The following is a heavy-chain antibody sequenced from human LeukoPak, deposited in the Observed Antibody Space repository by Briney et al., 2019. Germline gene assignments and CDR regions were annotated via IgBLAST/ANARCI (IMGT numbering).Heavy chain of an antibody. CDR3: ARLSDYDYVWGSSGDY. CDR2: IYYSGST. J-gene: IGHJ4*02. Sequence: PSETLSLTCTVSGGSISSYYWSWIRQPPGKGLEWIGYIYYSGSTNYNPSLKSRVTISVDTSKNQFSLKLSSVTAADTAVYYCARLSDYDYVWGSSGDYWGQGTLVTVSS. CDR1: GGSISSYY. D-gene: IGHD3-16*01. V-gene: IGHV4-59*08.